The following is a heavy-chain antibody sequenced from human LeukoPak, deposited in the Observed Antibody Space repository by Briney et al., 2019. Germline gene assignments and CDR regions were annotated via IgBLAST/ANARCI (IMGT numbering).Heavy chain of an antibody. J-gene: IGHJ3*02. Sequence: ASQTLSLTCTVSGGSISSGDYYWSWIRQPPGKGLEWIGYIYYSGSTYYNPSLKSRVTISVDTSKNQFSLRLSSVTAADTAVYYCARLPLVGATTVHAFDIWGQGTMVTVSS. CDR3: ARLPLVGATTVHAFDI. CDR2: IYYSGST. V-gene: IGHV4-30-4*08. CDR1: GGSISSGDYY. D-gene: IGHD1-26*01.